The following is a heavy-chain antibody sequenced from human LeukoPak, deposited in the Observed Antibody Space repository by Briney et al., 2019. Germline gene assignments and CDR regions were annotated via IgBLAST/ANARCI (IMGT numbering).Heavy chain of an antibody. V-gene: IGHV1-69*04. D-gene: IGHD3-10*01. Sequence: SVKVSCKASGYTFTGYYMHWVRQAPGQGLEWMGRIIPILGIANYAQKFQGRVTITADKSTSTAYMELSSLRSEDTAVYYCARAGPPTYYYGSGSYVAAFDIWGQGTMVTVSS. CDR3: ARAGPPTYYYGSGSYVAAFDI. CDR2: IIPILGIA. J-gene: IGHJ3*02. CDR1: GYTFTGYY.